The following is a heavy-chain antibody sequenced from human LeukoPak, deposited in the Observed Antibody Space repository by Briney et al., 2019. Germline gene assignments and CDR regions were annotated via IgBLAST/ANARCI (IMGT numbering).Heavy chain of an antibody. V-gene: IGHV3-23*01. CDR2: ISGSGGST. J-gene: IGHJ4*02. Sequence: GGSLRLSCAASGFTFSSYAMSWVRQAPGKGLEWVSAISGSGGSTYYADSVKGRFTISRDNSKNTLYLQMKSLRAEDTAVYYCAKDSGSYYSPIDYWGQGTLVTVSS. D-gene: IGHD3-10*01. CDR3: AKDSGSYYSPIDY. CDR1: GFTFSSYA.